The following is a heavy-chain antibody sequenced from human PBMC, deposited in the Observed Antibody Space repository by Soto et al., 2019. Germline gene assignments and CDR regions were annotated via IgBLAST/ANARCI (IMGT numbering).Heavy chain of an antibody. Sequence: QVQLVQSGAEVKKPGSSVKVSCKASGGTFSSYTISWVRQAPGQGLEWMGRIIPILGIANYAQKFQGRVTITADKSTSTAYMELSSLRSEDTAVYYCARVVAGASDWFDPWGQGTLVTVSS. J-gene: IGHJ5*02. CDR3: ARVVAGASDWFDP. CDR1: GGTFSSYT. D-gene: IGHD2-15*01. V-gene: IGHV1-69*02. CDR2: IIPILGIA.